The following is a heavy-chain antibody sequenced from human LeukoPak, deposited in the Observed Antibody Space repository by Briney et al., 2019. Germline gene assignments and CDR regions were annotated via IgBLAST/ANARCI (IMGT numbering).Heavy chain of an antibody. CDR1: GFTVSTNY. V-gene: IGHV3-66*02. Sequence: GGSLRLSCAASGFTVSTNYMSWVRQAPGKGLEWASVIYSGGSTYYADSVKGRFTISRDNSKNTLFLQMNSLRAEDTAVYYCARAYYYDSRSAFHIWGQGTMVSVSS. CDR3: ARAYYYDSRSAFHI. CDR2: IYSGGST. D-gene: IGHD3-22*01. J-gene: IGHJ3*02.